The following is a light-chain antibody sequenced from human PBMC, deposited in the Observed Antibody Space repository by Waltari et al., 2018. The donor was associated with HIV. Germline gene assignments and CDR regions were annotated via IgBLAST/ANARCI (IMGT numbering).Light chain of an antibody. CDR1: QSIRIN. CDR3: QQYNKWPET. Sequence: EIVMTQSPATLSVSLGERATLSCRASQSIRINLAWYQQKPGQAPRLLIYDASTRATGIPARFRGSGSGTEFTLTISSLQSEDFAVYYCQQYNKWPETFGQGTKVEIK. CDR2: DAS. J-gene: IGKJ1*01. V-gene: IGKV3-15*01.